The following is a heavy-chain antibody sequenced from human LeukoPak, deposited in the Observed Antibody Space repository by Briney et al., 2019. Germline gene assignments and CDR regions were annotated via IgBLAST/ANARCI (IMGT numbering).Heavy chain of an antibody. J-gene: IGHJ5*02. CDR2: IYTSGST. CDR3: ARATGCSSTSCYNWFDP. Sequence: SETLSLTCTVSGGSISSYYWSWIRQPAGKGLEWIGRIYTSGSTNYNPSLKSRFTMSVDSSKNQFSLKLSSVTAADTAVYYCARATGCSSTSCYNWFDPWGQGTLVTVSS. D-gene: IGHD2-2*01. CDR1: GGSISSYY. V-gene: IGHV4-4*07.